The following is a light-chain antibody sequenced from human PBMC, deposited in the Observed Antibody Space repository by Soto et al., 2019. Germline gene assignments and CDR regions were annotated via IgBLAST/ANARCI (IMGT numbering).Light chain of an antibody. CDR3: QQRHMWPIT. V-gene: IGKV3-15*01. Sequence: IVMTQSPATLSVSPGERATLSCRASQSVSSDLAWYQQKPGQAPRLLIYGASTRATGIPDRFSGSGSGTEFTLTISSLEPEDSAVYYCQQRHMWPITFGQGTRLEIK. CDR2: GAS. CDR1: QSVSSD. J-gene: IGKJ5*01.